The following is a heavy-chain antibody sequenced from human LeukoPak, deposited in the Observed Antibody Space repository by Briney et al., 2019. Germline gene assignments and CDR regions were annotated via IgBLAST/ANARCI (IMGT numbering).Heavy chain of an antibody. D-gene: IGHD3-22*01. CDR3: ARANSYCDDGSGYYASHSYYYMDV. CDR1: GGSISSYY. J-gene: IGHJ6*03. V-gene: IGHV4-59*01. CDR2: ISYSGSA. Sequence: SETLSLTCTVSGGSISSYYWSWIRQPPGKGLEYIWYISYSGSANYNPSLKSRVTISGDTSKNQFSLRLSSVPAADTAVYYCARANSYCDDGSGYYASHSYYYMDVWGNGTTVTVSS.